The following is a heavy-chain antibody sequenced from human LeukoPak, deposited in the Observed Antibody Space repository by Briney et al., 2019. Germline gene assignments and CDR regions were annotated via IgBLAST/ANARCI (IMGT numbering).Heavy chain of an antibody. Sequence: GGSLRLSCAASGFTFSSYEMNWVRQAPGKGLEWVSVIYSGGSTYYADSVKGRFTISRDNSKNTLYLQMNSLRAEDTAVYYCAREGILWSDAFDIWGQGTMVTVSS. CDR1: GFTFSSYE. J-gene: IGHJ3*02. V-gene: IGHV3-66*01. CDR3: AREGILWSDAFDI. D-gene: IGHD2-21*01. CDR2: IYSGGST.